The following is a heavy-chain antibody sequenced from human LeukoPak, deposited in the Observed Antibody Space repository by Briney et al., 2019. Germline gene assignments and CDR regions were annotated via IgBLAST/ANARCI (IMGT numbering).Heavy chain of an antibody. CDR1: GFTFSSYG. CDR3: AKDSNPAGYYYMDV. CDR2: IWYDGSNK. V-gene: IGHV3-33*06. D-gene: IGHD1-14*01. J-gene: IGHJ6*03. Sequence: PGGSLRLSCAASGFTFSSYGMYWVPQAPGKGLDWVAVIWYDGSNKYYADSVKGRFTISRDNSKNTLYLQMNSLRAEDTAVYYCAKDSNPAGYYYMDVWGKGTTVTVSS.